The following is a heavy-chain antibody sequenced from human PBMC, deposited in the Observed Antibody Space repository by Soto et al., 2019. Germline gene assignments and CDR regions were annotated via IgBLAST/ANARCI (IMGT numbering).Heavy chain of an antibody. CDR2: ISSSSSYI. CDR1: GFTFSSYS. Sequence: PGGSLRLSCAASGFTFSSYSMNWVRQAPGKGLEWVSSISSSSSYIYYADSVKGRFTISRDNAKNSLYLQMNSLRAEDTAVYYCARGTLGNYYGSDHDAFDIWGQGTMVTVSS. J-gene: IGHJ3*02. CDR3: ARGTLGNYYGSDHDAFDI. D-gene: IGHD3-10*01. V-gene: IGHV3-21*01.